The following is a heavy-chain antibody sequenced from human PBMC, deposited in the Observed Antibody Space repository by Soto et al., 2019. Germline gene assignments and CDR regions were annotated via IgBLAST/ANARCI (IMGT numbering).Heavy chain of an antibody. CDR2: IYWDDDK. V-gene: IGHV2-5*02. D-gene: IGHD2-15*01. CDR1: GFSLSSSGVG. CDR3: AQVTTFYFGSGGQGWFDP. J-gene: IGHJ5*02. Sequence: QITLKESGPTLVNPTQTLTLTCTFSGFSLSSSGVGVGWIRQPPGKALEWLALIYWDDDKRYRPSLKSRLTITKDTSKNQVILTMTNMDPVDTATYYCAQVTTFYFGSGGQGWFDPWGQGTLVTVSS.